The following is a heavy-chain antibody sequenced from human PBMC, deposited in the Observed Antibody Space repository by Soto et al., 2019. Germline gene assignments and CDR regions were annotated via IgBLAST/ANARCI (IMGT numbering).Heavy chain of an antibody. Sequence: QVQLQQSGPGLVKPSESLSLTCTVSGGSVSSGSYYWSWIRQPPGQGLEWRGYIYYSGSTNSNPSLKSRVPIQVDTAKNQFALKLSCVTAADTAVYYRARRSSSVGYYCDYWPPGTLVTVSS. CDR3: ARRSSSVGYYCDY. V-gene: IGHV4-61*01. CDR2: IYYSGST. D-gene: IGHD6-13*01. J-gene: IGHJ4*02. CDR1: GGSVSSGSYY.